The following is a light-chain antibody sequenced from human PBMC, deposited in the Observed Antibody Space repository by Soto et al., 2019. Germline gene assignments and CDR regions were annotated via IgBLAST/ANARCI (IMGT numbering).Light chain of an antibody. CDR2: DTS. V-gene: IGKV1-39*01. J-gene: IGKJ4*01. CDR3: QQSYDTLT. CDR1: QSIRKY. Sequence: DIQMTQSPSSLSASVGDRVTITCRASQSIRKYLNWYQQKPGKAPNLLIYDTSNLQRGVPSRFSGSGSETDFTLTISSLQPEDFATYYCQQSYDTLTFGGGTTVEIK.